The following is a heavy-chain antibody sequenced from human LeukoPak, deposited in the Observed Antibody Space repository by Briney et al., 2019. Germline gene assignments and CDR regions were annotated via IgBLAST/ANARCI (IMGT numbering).Heavy chain of an antibody. CDR1: GGSSSSSSYY. J-gene: IGHJ4*02. Sequence: SETLSLTCTVSGGSSSSSSYYWGWIRQPPGKGLEWIGCIYYSGSTYYNPSLKSRVTISVDTSKNQFSLKLSSVTAADTAVYYCARVALRGNDYVWGSCRYTVDYWGQGTLVTVSS. V-gene: IGHV4-39*07. CDR2: IYYSGST. D-gene: IGHD3-16*02. CDR3: ARVALRGNDYVWGSCRYTVDY.